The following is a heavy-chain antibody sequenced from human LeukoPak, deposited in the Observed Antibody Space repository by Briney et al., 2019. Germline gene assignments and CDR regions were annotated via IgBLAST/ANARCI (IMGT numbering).Heavy chain of an antibody. CDR1: VGSISSHY. CDR2: IYYSGSI. J-gene: IGHJ4*02. V-gene: IGHV4-59*11. CDR3: AAGPYHFDY. D-gene: IGHD2-2*01. Sequence: SESLCLTCAVSVGSISSHYRSWIRQPPGKGLDWIGYIYYSGSINYNPSLKSRFTISVDTSTNQFSLKLSSVTAADTAVYSCAAGPYHFDYWGQGTLVTVSS.